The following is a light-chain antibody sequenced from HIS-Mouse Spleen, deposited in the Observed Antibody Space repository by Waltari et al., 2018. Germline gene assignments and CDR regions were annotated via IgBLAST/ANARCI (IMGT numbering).Light chain of an antibody. CDR3: QVWDSSSDHVV. CDR1: NIGSKS. J-gene: IGLJ2*01. CDR2: DDS. V-gene: IGLV3-21*03. Sequence: YVLTQPPSVSVAPGKTARITCGGNNIGSKSVHWYQQKPGQAPVLDVYDDSDRPSGSPERFSGSNSGNTATLTISRVEAGDEADYYCQVWDSSSDHVVFGGGTKLTVL.